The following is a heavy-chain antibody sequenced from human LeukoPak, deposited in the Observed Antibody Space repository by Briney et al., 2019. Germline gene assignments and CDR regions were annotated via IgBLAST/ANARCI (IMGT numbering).Heavy chain of an antibody. Sequence: GGSLRLSCAGSGFSFSSYAMSWVRQAPGKGLEWVSAITDSGGSTYHADSVKGRFTISRDNSKNTLFLQMNSLRVEDTAIYYCAKGSSSSRPYYFDFWGQGTLVTVSS. V-gene: IGHV3-23*01. J-gene: IGHJ4*02. CDR2: ITDSGGST. D-gene: IGHD6-6*01. CDR3: AKGSSSSRPYYFDF. CDR1: GFSFSSYA.